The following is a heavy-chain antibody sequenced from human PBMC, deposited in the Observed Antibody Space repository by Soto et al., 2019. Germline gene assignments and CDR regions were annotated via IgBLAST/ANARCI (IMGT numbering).Heavy chain of an antibody. CDR1: GFTFSSYS. CDR3: ARSIAVVPFDY. J-gene: IGHJ4*02. V-gene: IGHV3-21*01. Sequence: SLRLSCAASGFTFSSYSMNWVRQAPGKGLEWVSSISSSSSYIYYADSVKGRFTISRDNAKNSLYLQMNSLRAEDTAVYYCARSIAVVPFDYWGQGTLVTVSS. D-gene: IGHD6-19*01. CDR2: ISSSSSYI.